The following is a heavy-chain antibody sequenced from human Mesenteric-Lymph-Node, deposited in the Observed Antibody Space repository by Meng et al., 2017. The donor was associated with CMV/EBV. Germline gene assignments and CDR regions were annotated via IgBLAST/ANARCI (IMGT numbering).Heavy chain of an antibody. J-gene: IGHJ5*02. CDR1: GGSISSYY. CDR3: ARSSITIFGVVIPFDP. D-gene: IGHD3-3*01. V-gene: IGHV4-4*07. CDR2: IYPSGST. Sequence: SETLSLTCTVSGGSISSYYWSWIRQPAGKGLEWIGSIYPSGSTYYNPSLKSRVTISVDTSKNQFSLKLSSVTAADTAVYYCARSSITIFGVVIPFDPWGQGTLVTVSS.